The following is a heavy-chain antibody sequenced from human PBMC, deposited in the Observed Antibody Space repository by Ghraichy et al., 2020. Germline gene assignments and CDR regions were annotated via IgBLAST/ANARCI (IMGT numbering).Heavy chain of an antibody. J-gene: IGHJ4*02. V-gene: IGHV4-4*07. D-gene: IGHD3-10*01. CDR1: GGSISSYY. Sequence: SETLSPTCTVSGGSISSYYWTWIRQPSGKGLEWIGRIYTSGSTNYNPSLKSRVTMSLDTSKNQFSLKLSSVTAADTAVYYCAREAVYYGSGSLDYWGQGTLVTVSS. CDR2: IYTSGST. CDR3: AREAVYYGSGSLDY.